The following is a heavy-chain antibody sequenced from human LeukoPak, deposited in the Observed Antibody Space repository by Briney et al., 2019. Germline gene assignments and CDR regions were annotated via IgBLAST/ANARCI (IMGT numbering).Heavy chain of an antibody. CDR2: IYPGDSDT. J-gene: IGHJ3*02. CDR1: GYSFTTYW. D-gene: IGHD6-19*01. CDR3: ARPPVAGIFGAFDI. V-gene: IGHV5-51*01. Sequence: GESLKISCKGSGYSFTTYWISWVRQMPGKGLEWMGIIYPGDSDTRYSPSFQGQVTISADKSISTAYLQWSSLKASGTAMYYCARPPVAGIFGAFDIWGQGTMVTVSS.